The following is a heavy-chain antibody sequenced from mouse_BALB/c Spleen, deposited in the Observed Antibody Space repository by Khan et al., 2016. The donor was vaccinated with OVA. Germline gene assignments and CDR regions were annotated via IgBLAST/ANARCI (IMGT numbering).Heavy chain of an antibody. Sequence: DLVKPGASVRLSCKASGYTFTSYWINWIKQRPGQGLEWVGDIGPGSGNPYYTEIFKDKATLNVDTSSSQVYSQPSRLSSEDAAVFSCASSNYDANGLYAMDHWGQGPSVTVSS. CDR1: GYTFTSYW. D-gene: IGHD1-1*01. CDR2: IGPGSGNP. CDR3: ASSNYDANGLYAMDH. J-gene: IGHJ4*01. V-gene: IGHV1S41*01.